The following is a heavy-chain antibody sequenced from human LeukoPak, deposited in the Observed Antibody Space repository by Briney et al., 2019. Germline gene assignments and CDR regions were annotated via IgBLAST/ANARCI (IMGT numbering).Heavy chain of an antibody. J-gene: IGHJ3*02. V-gene: IGHV4-34*01. CDR2: INHSGST. Sequence: KTSETLSLTCTVSGGSISSYYWSWIRQPPGKGLEWIGEINHSGSTNYNPSLKSRVTISVDTSKNQFSLKLSSVTAADTAVYYCARVSRSGSYFGAFEIWGQGTMVTVSS. CDR1: GGSISSYY. CDR3: ARVSRSGSYFGAFEI. D-gene: IGHD1-26*01.